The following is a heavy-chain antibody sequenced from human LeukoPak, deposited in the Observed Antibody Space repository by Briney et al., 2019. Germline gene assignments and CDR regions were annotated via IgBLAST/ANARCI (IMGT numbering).Heavy chain of an antibody. CDR2: IIPIFGTA. V-gene: IGHV1-69*13. D-gene: IGHD3-10*01. J-gene: IGHJ5*02. CDR1: GGTFSSYA. Sequence: GASVTVSFTASGGTFSSYAISWVRRAPGQGLEWMGGIIPIFGTANYAQKFQGRVTITADESTSTAYMELSSLRSEDTAVYYCARRNYYGSGSYAWFDPWGQGTLVTVSS. CDR3: ARRNYYGSGSYAWFDP.